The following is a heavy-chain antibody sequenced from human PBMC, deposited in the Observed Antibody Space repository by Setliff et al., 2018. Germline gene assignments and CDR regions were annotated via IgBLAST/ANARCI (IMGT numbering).Heavy chain of an antibody. CDR3: ARVATLIRGVTVNWFDP. CDR1: GYTFTGYY. CDR2: INPNSGVT. D-gene: IGHD3-10*01. Sequence: ASVKVSCKASGYTFTGYYMHWIRQAPGQGLEWVGWINPNSGVTNYAQKFQGRVTMTRDTSISTAYMELSSLRSDDTAVYYCARVATLIRGVTVNWFDPWGQGTLVTISS. V-gene: IGHV1-2*02. J-gene: IGHJ5*02.